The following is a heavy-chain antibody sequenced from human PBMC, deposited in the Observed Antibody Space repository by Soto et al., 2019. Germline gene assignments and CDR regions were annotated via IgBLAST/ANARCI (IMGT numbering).Heavy chain of an antibody. CDR1: GFTFSSYG. Sequence: QVPLVESGGGVVQPGRSLRLSCAASGFTFSSYGMHWVRQAPGKGLEWVAVISYDGSNKYYADSVKGRFTISRDNSKNTLCLQMNSLRAEDTAVYYCAKSNYYDSSGYYFYFDYWGQGTLVTVSS. CDR2: ISYDGSNK. V-gene: IGHV3-30*18. J-gene: IGHJ4*02. CDR3: AKSNYYDSSGYYFYFDY. D-gene: IGHD3-22*01.